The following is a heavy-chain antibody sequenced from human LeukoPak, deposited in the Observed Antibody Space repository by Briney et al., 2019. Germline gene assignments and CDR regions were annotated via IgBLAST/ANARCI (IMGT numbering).Heavy chain of an antibody. V-gene: IGHV1-46*01. CDR3: ARAKYTSSSFDY. J-gene: IGHJ4*02. CDR1: GYTFTIYY. D-gene: IGHD6-6*01. Sequence: ASVTVSCKASGYTFTIYYMHWVRQAPGQGLEWMGIINPSDGSTTYAQKFQGRVTMTRDTSTSTVYMELSSLRSEDTAVYYCARAKYTSSSFDYWGQGTLVTVSS. CDR2: INPSDGST.